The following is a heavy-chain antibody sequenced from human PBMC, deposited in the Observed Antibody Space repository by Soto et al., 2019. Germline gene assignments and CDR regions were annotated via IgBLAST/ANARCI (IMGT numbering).Heavy chain of an antibody. D-gene: IGHD6-13*01. J-gene: IGHJ6*02. Sequence: GESLKISCKGSGYSFTSYWISWVRQMPGKGLEWMGRIDPSDSYTNYSPSFQGHVTISADKSISTAYLQWSSLNASDTAMYYCARPVLAAAPSFNKYDYYGMDVWGQGTKVTVSS. CDR3: ARPVLAAAPSFNKYDYYGMDV. CDR1: GYSFTSYW. V-gene: IGHV5-10-1*01. CDR2: IDPSDSYT.